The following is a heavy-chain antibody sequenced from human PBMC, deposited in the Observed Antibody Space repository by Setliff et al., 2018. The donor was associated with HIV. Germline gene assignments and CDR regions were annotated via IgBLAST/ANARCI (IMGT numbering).Heavy chain of an antibody. CDR1: GGSISGHY. D-gene: IGHD3-10*01. V-gene: IGHV4-4*09. CDR3: ARGRDYYGSGSYYTHGNSYYYMDV. CDR2: IYSSGST. J-gene: IGHJ6*03. Sequence: KTSETLSLTCTVSGGSISGHYWSWIRQPPGRGLEWIGYIYSSGSTNFNPPLQSRVTISVDTSKNQFSLKLSSVTAADTAVYYCARGRDYYGSGSYYTHGNSYYYMDVWGKGTTVTVSS.